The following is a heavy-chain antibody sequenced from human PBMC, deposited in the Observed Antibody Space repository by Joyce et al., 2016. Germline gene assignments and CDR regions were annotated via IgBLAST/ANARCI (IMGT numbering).Heavy chain of an antibody. CDR2: IFPGDSDT. V-gene: IGHV5-51*01. CDR3: ARLSSSSYDS. Sequence: EVQLVQSGAEVKKPGDFLKISCKGSGYTFTSNWIGWARQMPGKGLEWMGTIFPGDSDTRYSPSFQGQVTISADKSIDTAYLQWNSLKASDTAIYYCARLSSSSYDSWGQGTLVSVSS. J-gene: IGHJ4*02. D-gene: IGHD6-6*01. CDR1: GYTFTSNW.